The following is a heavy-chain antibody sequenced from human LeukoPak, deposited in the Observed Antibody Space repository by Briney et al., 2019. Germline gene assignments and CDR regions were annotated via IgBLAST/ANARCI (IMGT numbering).Heavy chain of an antibody. CDR3: ARDATYGIDY. J-gene: IGHJ4*02. D-gene: IGHD2-21*01. CDR1: GFTFSDHY. Sequence: PGGSLRLSCAASGFTFSDHYMDWVRQAPGKGLEWVGRTTNKADSYTTNYAASVKGRFTTSRDDSKNLLFLQMNSLRTEDTAVYYCARDATYGIDYWGQGTLVTVSS. CDR2: TTNKADSYTT. V-gene: IGHV3-72*01.